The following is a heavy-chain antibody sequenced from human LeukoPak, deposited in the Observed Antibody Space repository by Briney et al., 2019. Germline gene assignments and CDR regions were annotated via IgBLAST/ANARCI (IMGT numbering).Heavy chain of an antibody. CDR3: AKGPYDSSGYYLDY. CDR2: IHHDDKT. D-gene: IGHD3-22*01. V-gene: IGHV3-53*01. J-gene: IGHJ4*02. CDR1: GFTVSSSF. Sequence: PGGSLRLSCAASGFTVSSSFIYWVRRAPGKGLEWVSFIHHDDKTYYADSVKGRFTISRDNSKNTLYLQMNSLRAEDTAVYYCAKGPYDSSGYYLDYWGQGTLVTVSS.